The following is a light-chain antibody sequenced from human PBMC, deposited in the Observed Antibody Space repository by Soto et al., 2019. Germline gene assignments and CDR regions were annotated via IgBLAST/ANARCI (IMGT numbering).Light chain of an antibody. J-gene: IGKJ1*01. Sequence: IQVTRSASTLSASVEDKVTITCRASEGIRQYVTWYQKTTGQAPKLLIYTSSNLQSGVPSRLSGSGYGTDLTITISGVKHEDFATYLCQQTYLDTRTVGLGTKVDIK. V-gene: IGKV1-39*01. CDR2: TSS. CDR1: EGIRQY. CDR3: QQTYLDTRT.